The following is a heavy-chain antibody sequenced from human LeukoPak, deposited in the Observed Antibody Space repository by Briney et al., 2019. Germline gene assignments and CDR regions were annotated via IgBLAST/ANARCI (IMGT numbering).Heavy chain of an antibody. D-gene: IGHD5-18*01. V-gene: IGHV4-59*08. Sequence: SETLSLTCTVSGDSISSKYWSWIRQPPGKGLEWIGYIYYSGSTNYNPSLKSRVTISVDPSKNQFSPKLSSVTAADTAVYYCAATATNYGMDVWGQGTTVTVSS. J-gene: IGHJ6*02. CDR2: IYYSGST. CDR1: GDSISSKY. CDR3: AATATNYGMDV.